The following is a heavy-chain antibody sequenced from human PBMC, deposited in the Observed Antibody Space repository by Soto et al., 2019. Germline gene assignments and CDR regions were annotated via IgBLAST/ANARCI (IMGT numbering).Heavy chain of an antibody. V-gene: IGHV3-23*01. CDR2: ISVSGDST. CDR3: ATRHLPYCSGGTCNPFDF. Sequence: EVQLLESGGGLVQPGGSLRLSCAASGFTFSTYAMNWVRQAPGKGLEWVSTISVSGDSTYYADSVKGRFTISRDTSKNTLYLQMNSQRAEDTAMYYCATRHLPYCSGGTCNPFDFWGQGALVTVSS. CDR1: GFTFSTYA. J-gene: IGHJ4*02. D-gene: IGHD2-15*01.